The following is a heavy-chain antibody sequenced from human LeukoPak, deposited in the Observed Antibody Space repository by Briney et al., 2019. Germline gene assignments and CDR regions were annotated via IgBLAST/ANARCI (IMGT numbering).Heavy chain of an antibody. D-gene: IGHD2-15*01. CDR2: VTWDSGRI. CDR3: AKDLDASGRQNDYYYYGMDV. Sequence: GGSLRLSCAASGFSFHDYDMHWVRQAPGKGLEWVAGVTWDSGRIGYADSVKGRFTVSRDNAKNSLYLQMNSLRPEDTALYYCAKDLDASGRQNDYYYYGMDVWGQGTTVTVSS. CDR1: GFSFHDYD. J-gene: IGHJ6*02. V-gene: IGHV3-9*01.